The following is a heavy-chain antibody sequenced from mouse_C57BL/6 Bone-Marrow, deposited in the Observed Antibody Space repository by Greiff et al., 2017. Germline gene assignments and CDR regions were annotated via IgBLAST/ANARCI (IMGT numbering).Heavy chain of an antibody. D-gene: IGHD1-1*01. CDR3: ARETTVVAKDYYAMDY. CDR1: GYTFTSYW. V-gene: IGHV1-59*01. CDR2: IDPSDSYT. Sequence: VQLQQPGAELVRPGTSVKLSCKASGYTFTSYWMHWVKQRPGQGLEWIGVIDPSDSYTNYNQKFKGKATLTVDTSSSTAYMQLSSLTSEDSAVYYCARETTVVAKDYYAMDYWGQGTSVTVSS. J-gene: IGHJ4*01.